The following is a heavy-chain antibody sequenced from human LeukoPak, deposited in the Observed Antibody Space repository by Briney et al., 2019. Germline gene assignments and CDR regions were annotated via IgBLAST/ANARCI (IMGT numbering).Heavy chain of an antibody. J-gene: IGHJ4*02. D-gene: IGHD6-6*01. CDR3: ARFGTSSSRFFDQ. Sequence: SETLSLTCTVSGGSISGYYWTWIRQPPGKGLEWICYIHYSETTNYYPSLKSRVTIALDTSKNQFSLKLNSVTAADTAVYYCARFGTSSSRFFDQWGQGTLVTVSS. CDR2: IHYSETT. V-gene: IGHV4-59*01. CDR1: GGSISGYY.